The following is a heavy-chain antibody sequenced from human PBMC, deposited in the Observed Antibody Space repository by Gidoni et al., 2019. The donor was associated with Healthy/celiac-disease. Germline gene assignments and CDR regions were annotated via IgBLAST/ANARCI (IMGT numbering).Heavy chain of an antibody. CDR3: AKDQRRIRTLGGVDY. V-gene: IGHV3-30*18. CDR1: GFTFSSYG. J-gene: IGHJ4*02. D-gene: IGHD5-18*01. Sequence: QVQLVESGGGVVQPGRSLRLSCAASGFTFSSYGMHWVRQAPGKGLEWVAVISYDGSNKYYADSVKGRFTISRDNSKNTLYLQMNSLRAEDTAVYYCAKDQRRIRTLGGVDYWGQGTLVTVSS. CDR2: ISYDGSNK.